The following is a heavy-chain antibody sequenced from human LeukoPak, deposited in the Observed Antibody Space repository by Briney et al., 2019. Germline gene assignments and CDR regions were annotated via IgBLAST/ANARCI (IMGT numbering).Heavy chain of an antibody. D-gene: IGHD5-12*01. CDR1: GFTFDDYG. J-gene: IGHJ3*02. CDR2: INWNGGST. V-gene: IGHV3-20*04. CDR3: ARADLDIDAFDI. Sequence: GGSLRLSCAASGFTFDDYGMSWVRQAPGKGLGWVSGINWNGGSTGYADSVKGRFTISRDNAKNSLYLQMNSLRAEDTALYYCARADLDIDAFDIWGQGTMVTVSS.